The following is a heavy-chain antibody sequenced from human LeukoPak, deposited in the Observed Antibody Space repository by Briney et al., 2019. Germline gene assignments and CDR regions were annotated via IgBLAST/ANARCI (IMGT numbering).Heavy chain of an antibody. CDR2: IHYSGST. CDR3: ARLASGRFFEY. J-gene: IGHJ4*02. V-gene: IGHV4-39*01. Sequence: PSETLSLTCTVSGGSISSSTYYWGWIRQPPGKGLEWIGSIHYSGSTYYNPSLESRVTISVDTSKNQFSLKLSSVTAADTAVHYCARLASGRFFEYWGQGTLVTVSS. CDR1: GGSISSSTYY. D-gene: IGHD1-26*01.